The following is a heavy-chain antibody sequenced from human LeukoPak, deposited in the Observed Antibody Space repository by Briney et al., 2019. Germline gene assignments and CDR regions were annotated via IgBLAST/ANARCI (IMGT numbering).Heavy chain of an antibody. CDR2: ISGSSGII. CDR1: GFTFNTYT. Sequence: GGSLRLSCAASGFTFNTYTMNWVRQAPGKGLEWVSYISGSSGIIDYADSVRGRFTISRDNSKNTLYLQMNSLRAEDTAVYYCARERSPWYSSGWSDAFDIWGQGTMVTVSS. CDR3: ARERSPWYSSGWSDAFDI. D-gene: IGHD6-19*01. V-gene: IGHV3-48*01. J-gene: IGHJ3*02.